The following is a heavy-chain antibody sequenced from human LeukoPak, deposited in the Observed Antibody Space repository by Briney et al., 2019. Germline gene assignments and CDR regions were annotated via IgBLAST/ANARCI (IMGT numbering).Heavy chain of an antibody. CDR1: GYTLTELS. J-gene: IGHJ4*02. Sequence: GASVKVSCKVSGYTLTELSMHWVRQAPGKGLEWMGGFDPEDGETIYAQKFQGRVTMAEDTSTDTAYMELSSLRSEDTAVYYCATVQWLVPQFDYWGQGTLVTVSS. D-gene: IGHD6-19*01. CDR3: ATVQWLVPQFDY. V-gene: IGHV1-24*01. CDR2: FDPEDGET.